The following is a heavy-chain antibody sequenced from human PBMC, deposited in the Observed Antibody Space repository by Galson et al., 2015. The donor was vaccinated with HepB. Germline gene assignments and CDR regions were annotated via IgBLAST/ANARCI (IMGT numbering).Heavy chain of an antibody. CDR2: FDPEDGET. CDR1: GYTLTELS. J-gene: IGHJ4*02. V-gene: IGHV1-24*01. D-gene: IGHD3-10*01. CDR3: ATDLYYYGSGSYYPFDY. Sequence: SVKVSCKVSGYTLTELSMHWVRRAPGKGLEWMGGFDPEDGETIYAQKFQGRVTMTEDTSTDTAYMELSSLRSEDTAVYYCATDLYYYGSGSYYPFDYWGQGTLVTVSS.